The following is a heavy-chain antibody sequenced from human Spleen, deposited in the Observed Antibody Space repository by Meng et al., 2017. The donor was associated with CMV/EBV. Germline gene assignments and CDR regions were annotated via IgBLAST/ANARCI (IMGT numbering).Heavy chain of an antibody. V-gene: IGHV3-48*04. Sequence: GESLKISCAASGFTFSSYSMNWVRQAPGKGLEWVSYISSSGSTIYYADSVKGRFTISRDNVRSSLYLQMNSLRTEDTALYYCAKDRRGFRGYGSGNYPSEPYHYFDLDVWGQGTTVTVSS. J-gene: IGHJ6*02. D-gene: IGHD3-10*01. CDR2: ISSSGSTI. CDR3: AKDRRGFRGYGSGNYPSEPYHYFDLDV. CDR1: GFTFSSYS.